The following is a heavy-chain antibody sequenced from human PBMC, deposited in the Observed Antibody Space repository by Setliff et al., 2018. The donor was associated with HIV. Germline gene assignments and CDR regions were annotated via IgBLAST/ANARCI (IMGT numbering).Heavy chain of an antibody. CDR2: INPNGGST. CDR1: GGTFSSYA. Sequence: GASVKVSCKASGGTFSSYAISWVRQAPGQGPEWMGIINPNGGSTNYAQKFQGRVAMTADTSTNTVYMELSSLRSEDTAIYYCARGGPGSSFGYDWFDPWGQGTPVTVSS. V-gene: IGHV1-46*01. D-gene: IGHD5-18*01. CDR3: ARGGPGSSFGYDWFDP. J-gene: IGHJ5*02.